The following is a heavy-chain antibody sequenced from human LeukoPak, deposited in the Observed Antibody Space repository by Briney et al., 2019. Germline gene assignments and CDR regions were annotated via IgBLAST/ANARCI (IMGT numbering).Heavy chain of an antibody. CDR1: GFTFSSYG. J-gene: IGHJ4*02. CDR2: IRYDGSNK. D-gene: IGHD6-19*01. CDR3: ARDRGWFRFDS. V-gene: IGHV3-30*02. Sequence: GGSLRLSCAASGFTFSSYGMHWVRQAPGKGLEWVAFIRYDGSNKYYADSVKGRFTISRDNAKNSLYLQMSSLRVEDMAVYYCARDRGWFRFDSWGQGTLVTVSS.